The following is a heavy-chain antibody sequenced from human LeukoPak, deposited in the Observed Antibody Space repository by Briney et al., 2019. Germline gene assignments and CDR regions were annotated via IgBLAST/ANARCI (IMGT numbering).Heavy chain of an antibody. CDR2: ISAYNGNT. CDR1: GYTFTTYG. D-gene: IGHD1/OR15-1a*01. CDR3: ARTAPGTSLGGYYYYMDV. J-gene: IGHJ6*03. V-gene: IGHV1-18*01. Sequence: ASVKVSCKASGYTFTTYGISWVRQAPGQGLEWMGWISAYNGNTNYAQKLQGRVTMTTDTSTSTAHMELRGLRSDDTAEYYCARTAPGTSLGGYYYYMDVWGKGTTVTVSS.